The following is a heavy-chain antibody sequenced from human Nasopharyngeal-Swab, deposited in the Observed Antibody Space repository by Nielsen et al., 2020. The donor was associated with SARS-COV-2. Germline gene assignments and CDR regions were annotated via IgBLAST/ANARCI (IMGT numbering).Heavy chain of an antibody. CDR3: ARGPWKQWLVLLVASPFDY. J-gene: IGHJ4*02. D-gene: IGHD6-19*01. CDR1: GLTFSSYG. Sequence: GECLKISCAASGLTFSSYGMNWVRQVQGKGLEWVAVISYDGSNKYYADSVKGRFTISRDNSKNTLYLQMNSLRAEDTAVYYCARGPWKQWLVLLVASPFDYWGQGTLVTVSS. CDR2: ISYDGSNK. V-gene: IGHV3-30*03.